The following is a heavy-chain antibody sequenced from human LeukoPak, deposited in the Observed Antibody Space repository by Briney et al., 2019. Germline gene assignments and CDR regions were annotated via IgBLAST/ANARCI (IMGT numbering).Heavy chain of an antibody. CDR2: IYTSGST. CDR1: GGSISSYY. CDR3: ARDPSGSYSGYFDWLSAFDI. J-gene: IGHJ3*02. Sequence: SETLSLTCTVSGGSISSYYWSWIRQPAGKGLEWIGHIYTSGSTNYNPSLKSRVTMSVDTSKNQFSLKLSSVTAADTAVYYCARDPSGSYSGYFDWLSAFDIWGQGTMVTVSS. V-gene: IGHV4-4*07. D-gene: IGHD3-9*01.